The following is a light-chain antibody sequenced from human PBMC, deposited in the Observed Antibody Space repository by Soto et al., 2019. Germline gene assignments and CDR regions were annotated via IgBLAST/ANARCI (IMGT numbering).Light chain of an antibody. J-gene: IGKJ4*01. CDR1: QSVEDD. V-gene: IGKV3-15*01. CDR2: GAT. CDR3: QQYNRWPLA. Sequence: ERVMTQSPATLAVSPGGRATLSCRASQSVEDDVAWYQQRPGQAPRLLISGATERATDVPARFSGSGSGTDFTLTINSLQSDDVGVYYCQQYNRWPLAFGGGTKVEL.